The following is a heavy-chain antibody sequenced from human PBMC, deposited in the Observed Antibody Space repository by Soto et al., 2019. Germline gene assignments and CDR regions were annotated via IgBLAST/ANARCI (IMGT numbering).Heavy chain of an antibody. CDR1: GDSIPNNTW. Sequence: QVQLQESGPGLVKPSGTLSLTCAVSGDSIPNNTWLTWVRQPPGKGLEWVGEIKHRGSTNYAPSLRGRVAISLGQSTNQFSLMLPSVTAADTSVYYCARENGHMGISVAALDYWGQGILVSVYS. J-gene: IGHJ4*02. D-gene: IGHD6-19*01. CDR2: IKHRGST. CDR3: ARENGHMGISVAALDY. V-gene: IGHV4-4*02.